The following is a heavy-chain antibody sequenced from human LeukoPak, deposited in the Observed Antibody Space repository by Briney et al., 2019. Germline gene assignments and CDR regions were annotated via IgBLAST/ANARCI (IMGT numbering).Heavy chain of an antibody. CDR1: GGTFSSYA. CDR3: ARVDGGSASFYDGDY. CDR2: IIPIVGIV. Sequence: SVKVSCTASGGTFSSYAISWVRQAPGQGLEWMGRIIPIVGIVNYEQKFQGRVTITADKSTSTAYMELSSLRSEDTAVYYCARVDGGSASFYDGDYWGQGTPVTVSS. D-gene: IGHD3-10*01. V-gene: IGHV1-69*04. J-gene: IGHJ4*02.